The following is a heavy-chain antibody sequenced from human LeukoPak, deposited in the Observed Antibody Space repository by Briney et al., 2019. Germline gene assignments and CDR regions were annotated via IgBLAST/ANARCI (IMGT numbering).Heavy chain of an antibody. D-gene: IGHD5-24*01. CDR1: GGSISSYY. J-gene: IGHJ1*01. CDR3: ARHTGGYNPFQY. V-gene: IGHV4-4*09. CDR2: IYTSGST. Sequence: SETLSLTCTVSGGSISSYYWSWIRQPPGKGLEWIGYIYTSGSTTYNPSLKSRVTISVDTSKNQFSLRLTSVTAADTAVYYCARHTGGYNPFQYWGQGTLVTVSS.